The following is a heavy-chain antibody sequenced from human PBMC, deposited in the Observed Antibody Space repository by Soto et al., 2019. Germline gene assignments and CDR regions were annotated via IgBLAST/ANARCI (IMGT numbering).Heavy chain of an antibody. V-gene: IGHV1-18*01. Sequence: QVQLVQSGAEVKKPGASVKVSCKASGYTFTSSGMSWVRQAPGQGLEWMGWISAHTGSSEYAQMFQGRVTMTIDRSSSTAYMELRSLRSDDTAVYYCARAFFYQGSDSRGYSFDAFDFWGPGTLVTVSS. J-gene: IGHJ3*01. CDR2: ISAHTGSS. D-gene: IGHD3-22*01. CDR1: GYTFTSSG. CDR3: ARAFFYQGSDSRGYSFDAFDF.